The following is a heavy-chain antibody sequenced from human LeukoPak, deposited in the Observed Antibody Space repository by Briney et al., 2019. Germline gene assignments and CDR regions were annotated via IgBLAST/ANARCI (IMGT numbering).Heavy chain of an antibody. Sequence: GGSLRLSCAASGFSFSHYAIHWVRQAPGKGLEWVSLISYNGGNKYYADSVKGRFTIDRDNAKNSLYLQMNSLRAEDTAVYYCANKAGYSSSWQFDYWGQGTLVTVSS. CDR1: GFSFSHYA. J-gene: IGHJ4*02. V-gene: IGHV3-30*04. CDR2: ISYNGGNK. CDR3: ANKAGYSSSWQFDY. D-gene: IGHD6-13*01.